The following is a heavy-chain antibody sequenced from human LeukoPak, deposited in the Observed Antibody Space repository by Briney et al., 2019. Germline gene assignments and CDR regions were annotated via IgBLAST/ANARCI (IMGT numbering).Heavy chain of an antibody. V-gene: IGHV1-18*01. CDR2: ISAYNGNT. CDR1: GYTFTSYG. CDR3: ARFRSDPPNLRYFDTREYYYYYMDV. D-gene: IGHD3-9*01. Sequence: GASVKVSCNASGYTFTSYGISWVRQAPGQGLEWMGWISAYNGNTNYAQKLQGRVTMTTDTSTSTAYMELRSLRSDDTAVYYCARFRSDPPNLRYFDTREYYYYYMDVWGKGTTVTVSS. J-gene: IGHJ6*03.